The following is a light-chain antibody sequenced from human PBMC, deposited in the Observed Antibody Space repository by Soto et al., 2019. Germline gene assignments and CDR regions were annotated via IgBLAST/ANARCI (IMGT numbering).Light chain of an antibody. J-gene: IGLJ1*01. Sequence: QSVLTQPASVSGSPGQSITISCNGTSSDVGGYNYVSWYQQHPGKATKLMIYEVSNRPSGVSNRFSGSKSGNTASLTISGLQAEDEADYYCSSYTSSSTPLVFGTGTKLTVL. CDR1: SSDVGGYNY. CDR2: EVS. CDR3: SSYTSSSTPLV. V-gene: IGLV2-14*01.